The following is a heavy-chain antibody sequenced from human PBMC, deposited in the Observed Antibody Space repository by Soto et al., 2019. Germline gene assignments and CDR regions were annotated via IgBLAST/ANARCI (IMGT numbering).Heavy chain of an antibody. CDR2: IIPIFGTA. Sequence: QVQLVQSGAEVKKPGSSVKVSCKASGGTFSSYAISWVRQAPGQGLEWMGGIIPIFGTANYAQKFQGRVTITADESTSTVYMELSSLRSEDTAVYYCAREDGGSYSAERGRYGRGVWGQGTTVTVSS. CDR1: GGTFSSYA. D-gene: IGHD1-26*01. CDR3: AREDGGSYSAERGRYGRGV. J-gene: IGHJ6*02. V-gene: IGHV1-69*01.